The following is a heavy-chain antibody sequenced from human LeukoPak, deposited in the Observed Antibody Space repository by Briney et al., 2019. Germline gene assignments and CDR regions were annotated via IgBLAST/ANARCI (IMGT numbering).Heavy chain of an antibody. CDR1: GFTFSIYA. V-gene: IGHV3-23*01. D-gene: IGHD5-18*01. Sequence: PGGSLRLSCAASGFTFSIYAMSWVRQAPGKGLEWVSTISGSGTTTYYADSVRGRFTISRDNSKNPLFLQMNSLRAEGTAVYSCAKDKKEGRYGQTVDYWGQGTLVTVSS. CDR2: ISGSGTTT. J-gene: IGHJ4*02. CDR3: AKDKKEGRYGQTVDY.